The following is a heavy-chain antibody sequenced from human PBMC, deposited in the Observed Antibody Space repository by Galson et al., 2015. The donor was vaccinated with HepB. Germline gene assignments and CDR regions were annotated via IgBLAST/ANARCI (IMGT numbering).Heavy chain of an antibody. Sequence: SVKVSCKASGGTFNSYAFSWVRQAPGQGLEWMGRIIPIFGTTNYAQKFQGRVTITADESTSTAYMELSSLRSEDTAVYYCARDSLTRSGTKVFDYWGQGTLVTVPS. CDR1: GGTFNSYA. D-gene: IGHD3-10*01. CDR3: ARDSLTRSGTKVFDY. V-gene: IGHV1-69*13. J-gene: IGHJ4*02. CDR2: IIPIFGTT.